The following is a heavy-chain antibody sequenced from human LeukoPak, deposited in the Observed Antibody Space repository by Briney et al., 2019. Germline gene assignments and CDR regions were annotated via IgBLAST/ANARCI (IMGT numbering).Heavy chain of an antibody. V-gene: IGHV3-48*01. CDR1: GFTFSSYS. Sequence: GGSLRLSCAASGFTFSSYSMNWVRQAPGKGLEWVSYISSSSSTIYYADSVKGRSTISRDNAKNSVYLQMSSLRAEDTAVYYCARGGKLLFFDYWGQGTLVTVSS. J-gene: IGHJ4*02. D-gene: IGHD2-15*01. CDR2: ISSSSSTI. CDR3: ARGGKLLFFDY.